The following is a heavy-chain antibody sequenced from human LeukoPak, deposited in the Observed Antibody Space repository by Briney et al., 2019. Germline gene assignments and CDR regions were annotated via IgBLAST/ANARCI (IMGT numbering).Heavy chain of an antibody. CDR1: GFTFSSYS. Sequence: GGSPRLSCAASGFTFSSYSMNWVRQAPGKGLEWVSSISSSSSYIYYADSVKGRFTISRDNAKNSLYLQMDSLRAEDTAVYYSAREYCSVGSCSLPNYYYYGMDVWGQGTTVTVSS. J-gene: IGHJ6*01. V-gene: IGHV3-21*01. CDR2: ISSSSSYI. D-gene: IGHD2-15*01. CDR3: AREYCSVGSCSLPNYYYYGMDV.